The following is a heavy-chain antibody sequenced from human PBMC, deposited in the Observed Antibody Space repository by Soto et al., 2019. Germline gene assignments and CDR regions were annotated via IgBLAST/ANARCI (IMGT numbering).Heavy chain of an antibody. V-gene: IGHV1-69*13. CDR2: IIPIFGTA. CDR3: AREGYDSSSWAFDI. D-gene: IGHD3-22*01. J-gene: IGHJ3*02. CDR1: GYTFTGYY. Sequence: GASVKVSCKASGYTFTGYYMHWVRQAPGQGLEWMGGIIPIFGTANYAQKFQGRVTITADESTSTAYMELSSLRSEDTAVYYCAREGYDSSSWAFDIWGQGTMVTVSS.